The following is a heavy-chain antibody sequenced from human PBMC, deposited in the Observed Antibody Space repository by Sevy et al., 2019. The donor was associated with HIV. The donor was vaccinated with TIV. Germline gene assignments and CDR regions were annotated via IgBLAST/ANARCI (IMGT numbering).Heavy chain of an antibody. CDR1: GGSISSSSYY. V-gene: IGHV4-39*01. J-gene: IGHJ4*02. Sequence: SETLSLTCTVSGGSISSSSYYWGWIRQPPGKGLEWIGSIYYSGSTYYNPSLKSRVTISVDTSKNQFSLKLSSVTAADTAVYYCAVNFGVVITDFDYWGQGTLVTVSS. D-gene: IGHD3-3*01. CDR3: AVNFGVVITDFDY. CDR2: IYYSGST.